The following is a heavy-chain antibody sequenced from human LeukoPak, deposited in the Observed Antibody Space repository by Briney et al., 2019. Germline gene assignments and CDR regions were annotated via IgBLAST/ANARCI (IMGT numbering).Heavy chain of an antibody. J-gene: IGHJ5*02. V-gene: IGHV1-2*02. CDR2: INPNSGGT. Sequence: ASVKVSCKASGYTFTGYYMHWVRQAPGQGLEWMGWINPNSGGTNYAQKFQGRVTMTRDTSISTAYMELSRLRADDTAVYSCAREGAYSSGSNWFDPWGQGTLVTVSS. D-gene: IGHD6-19*01. CDR3: AREGAYSSGSNWFDP. CDR1: GYTFTGYY.